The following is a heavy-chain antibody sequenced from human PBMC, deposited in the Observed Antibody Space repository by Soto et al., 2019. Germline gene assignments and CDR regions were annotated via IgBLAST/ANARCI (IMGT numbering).Heavy chain of an antibody. D-gene: IGHD1-7*01. Sequence: QVQLVQSGAEVKKPGASVKVSCKASGYTFTSYDINWVRQATGQGLEWMGWMNPNSGNTGYAQKFQGRVTMTRNTSISTAYMDESSLRSEDTAVYYCARGNNWNYNGWFDPWGQGTLVTVSS. CDR3: ARGNNWNYNGWFDP. CDR1: GYTFTSYD. CDR2: MNPNSGNT. V-gene: IGHV1-8*01. J-gene: IGHJ5*02.